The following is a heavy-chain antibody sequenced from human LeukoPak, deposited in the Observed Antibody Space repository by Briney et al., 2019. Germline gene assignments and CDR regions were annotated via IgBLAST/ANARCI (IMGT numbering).Heavy chain of an antibody. CDR3: ARESLADVKYYYGMDV. V-gene: IGHV1-18*01. J-gene: IGHJ6*02. CDR1: GYTFTSYG. Sequence: ASVKVSCKASGYTFTSYGISWVRQAPGQGLEWMGWISAYNGNTNYAQKLQGRVTMTTDTSTSTAYMELRSLRSDDTAVYYCARESLADVKYYYGMDVWGQGTTVTVSS. CDR2: ISAYNGNT.